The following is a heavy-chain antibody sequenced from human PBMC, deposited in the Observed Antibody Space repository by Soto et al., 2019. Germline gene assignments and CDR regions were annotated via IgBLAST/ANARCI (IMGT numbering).Heavy chain of an antibody. CDR1: GYTFTSYA. J-gene: IGHJ3*02. Sequence: ASVKVSCKASGYTFTSYAMHWVRQAPGQRLEWMGWINAGNGNTKYSQKFQGRVTITRDTSASTAYMELSSLRSEDTAVYYCARGKIVVVPAAPGVYYYDSSGGVAFDIWGQGTMVTVS. CDR2: INAGNGNT. D-gene: IGHD3-22*01. CDR3: ARGKIVVVPAAPGVYYYDSSGGVAFDI. V-gene: IGHV1-3*01.